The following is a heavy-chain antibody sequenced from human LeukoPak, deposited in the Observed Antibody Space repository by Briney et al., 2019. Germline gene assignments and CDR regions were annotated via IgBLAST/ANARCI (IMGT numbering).Heavy chain of an antibody. CDR1: GGSISSSGYY. V-gene: IGHV4-61*08. CDR3: AREDV. CDR2: IYYSGST. Sequence: PSETLSLTCTVSGGSISSSGYYWSWIRQPPGKGLEWIGYIYYSGSTNYNPSLKSRVTISVDTSKNQFSLKLSSVTAADTALYYCAREDVWGQGTTVTVSS. J-gene: IGHJ6*02.